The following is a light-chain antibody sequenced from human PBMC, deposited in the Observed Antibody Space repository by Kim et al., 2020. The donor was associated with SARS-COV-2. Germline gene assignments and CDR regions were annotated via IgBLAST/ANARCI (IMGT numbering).Light chain of an antibody. Sequence: PGKTARITCGGNNIGSKSVHWYQQKPGQAPVLVIYYDSDRPSGIPERFSGSNSGNTATLTISRVEAGDEADYYCQVWDSSSDHRVFGTGTQLTVL. CDR3: QVWDSSSDHRV. CDR2: YDS. V-gene: IGLV3-21*04. CDR1: NIGSKS. J-gene: IGLJ1*01.